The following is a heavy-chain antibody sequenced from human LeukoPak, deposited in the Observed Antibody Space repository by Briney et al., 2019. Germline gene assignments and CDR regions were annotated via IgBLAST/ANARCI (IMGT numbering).Heavy chain of an antibody. CDR1: GFTFNPYA. CDR2: ISGSGGST. Sequence: GGSLRLSCAASGFTFNPYAMSWVRQAPGKGLEWVSAISGSGGSTYYADSVKGRFTISRDNSKNTLYLQMNSLRAEDTAVYYCAKHYDSSGDYFDYWGQGTLVTVSS. D-gene: IGHD3-22*01. J-gene: IGHJ4*02. CDR3: AKHYDSSGDYFDY. V-gene: IGHV3-23*01.